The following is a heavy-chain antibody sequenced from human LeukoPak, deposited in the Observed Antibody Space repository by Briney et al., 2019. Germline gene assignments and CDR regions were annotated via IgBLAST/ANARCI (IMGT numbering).Heavy chain of an antibody. CDR3: AKSAIAVAGFSDY. V-gene: IGHV3-9*01. J-gene: IGHJ4*02. Sequence: GGSLRLSCAASGFTFDDYAMHWVRQAPGKGLEWVSGISWNSGSIGYADPVKGRFTISRDNAKNSLYLQMNSLRAEDTALYYCAKSAIAVAGFSDYWGQGTLVTVSS. CDR2: ISWNSGSI. D-gene: IGHD6-19*01. CDR1: GFTFDDYA.